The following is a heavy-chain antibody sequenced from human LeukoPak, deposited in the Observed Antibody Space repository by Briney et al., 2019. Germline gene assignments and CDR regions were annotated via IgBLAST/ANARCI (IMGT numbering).Heavy chain of an antibody. Sequence: SQTLSLTCAASGGSISSGGYSWSWIRQPPGKGLEWIGYIYHSGSTYYNPSLKSRVTISVDRSKNQFSLKLSSVTAADTAVYYCARAYYDSSGYYYFDYWGQGTLVTVSS. J-gene: IGHJ4*02. D-gene: IGHD3-22*01. CDR3: ARAYYDSSGYYYFDY. V-gene: IGHV4-30-2*01. CDR1: GGSISSGGYS. CDR2: IYHSGST.